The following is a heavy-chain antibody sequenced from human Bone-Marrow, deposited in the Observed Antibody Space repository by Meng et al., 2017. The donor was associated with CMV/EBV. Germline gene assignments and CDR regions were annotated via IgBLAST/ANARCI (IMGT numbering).Heavy chain of an antibody. D-gene: IGHD6-19*01. CDR3: ARDLDSSGRFDEDF. J-gene: IGHJ4*02. Sequence: GGSLRLSCAASGFIFTNYAMSWVRQAPGKGLEWVSLINAGGDRTHYADSVKGRFTISRDDSKNTLFLQMNSLRAEDTALYYCARDLDSSGRFDEDFWGQGTLVTVSS. CDR1: GFIFTNYA. CDR2: INAGGDRT. V-gene: IGHV3-23*01.